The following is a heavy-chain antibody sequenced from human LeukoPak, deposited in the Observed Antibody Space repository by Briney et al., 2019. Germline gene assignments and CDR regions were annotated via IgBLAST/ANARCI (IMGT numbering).Heavy chain of an antibody. CDR1: GGSISGFY. V-gene: IGHV4-59*01. CDR3: ARVGNWNDVYWFDP. J-gene: IGHJ5*02. D-gene: IGHD1-1*01. CDR2: IYYSGST. Sequence: PSETLSLTCTVSGGSISGFYWSWIRQPPGKGLEWVGYIYYSGSTSYSPSLKSRVTISVHTSKNQFSLKLSSVIAADTAVYYCARVGNWNDVYWFDPWGQGTLVTVSS.